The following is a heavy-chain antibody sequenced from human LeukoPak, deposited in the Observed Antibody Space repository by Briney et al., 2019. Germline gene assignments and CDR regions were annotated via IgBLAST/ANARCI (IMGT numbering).Heavy chain of an antibody. CDR2: ISHDGSNK. CDR3: AKDGLSGSAQRYFFDY. V-gene: IGHV3-30*18. J-gene: IGHJ4*02. Sequence: GESLKISCKGSGYSFTSYWIGWVRQAPGKGLEWVAIISHDGSNKYYADSVKGRFTISRDNSKNSLYLQMNSPRAEDTAVYYCAKDGLSGSAQRYFFDYWGQGSLVIVSS. D-gene: IGHD3-22*01. CDR1: GYSFTSYW.